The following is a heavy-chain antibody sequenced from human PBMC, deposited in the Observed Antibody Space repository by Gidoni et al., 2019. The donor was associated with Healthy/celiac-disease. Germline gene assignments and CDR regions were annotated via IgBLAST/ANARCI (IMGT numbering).Heavy chain of an antibody. J-gene: IGHJ3*02. V-gene: IGHV1-8*01. D-gene: IGHD2-2*01. CDR1: GYTFTSYD. CDR2: MNPNSGNT. CDR3: ASPLGYCSSTSCSDAFDI. Sequence: QVQLVQSGAEVKKPGASVKVSCKASGYTFTSYDNNWVRQATGQGLEWMGWMNPNSGNTGYAQKFQGRVTMTRNTSISTAYMELSSLRSEDTAVYYCASPLGYCSSTSCSDAFDIWGQGTMVTVSS.